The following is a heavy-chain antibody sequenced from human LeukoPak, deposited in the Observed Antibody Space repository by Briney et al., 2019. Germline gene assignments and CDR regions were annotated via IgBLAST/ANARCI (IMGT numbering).Heavy chain of an antibody. CDR1: GGSFNGYY. CDR2: IHPHGNF. Sequence: SETLSLTCAVYGGSFNGYYYSWIRQPPGKGLEWVGEIHPHGNFNYNPSLESRVTISVDTSKNQFSLRLTSVTAADTAFYYCARGTDRSKAGDHWGQGTLVTVPS. CDR3: ARGTDRSKAGDH. D-gene: IGHD4-11*01. V-gene: IGHV4-34*01. J-gene: IGHJ4*02.